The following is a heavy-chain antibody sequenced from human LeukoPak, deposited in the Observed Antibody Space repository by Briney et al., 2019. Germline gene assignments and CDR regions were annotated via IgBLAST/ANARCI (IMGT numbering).Heavy chain of an antibody. Sequence: EASVKVSRKACGYTFTNYGITWVRQAPGQGREWVGCISARDGNRNYAQKHEDRVTMTTDTPTSTAYMELRGLRSDDTAVYYCARVLGDSSSSALDYYYNMDVWGKGTTVTVSS. CDR2: ISARDGNR. CDR3: ARVLGDSSSSALDYYYNMDV. CDR1: GYTFTNYG. D-gene: IGHD6-6*01. V-gene: IGHV1-18*01. J-gene: IGHJ6*03.